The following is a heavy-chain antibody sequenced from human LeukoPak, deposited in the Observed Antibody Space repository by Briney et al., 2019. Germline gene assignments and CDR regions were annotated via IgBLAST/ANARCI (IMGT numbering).Heavy chain of an antibody. CDR1: GYAFTSYD. D-gene: IGHD3-9*01. J-gene: IGHJ6*03. Sequence: GASVKVSCKASGYAFTSYDINWVRQATGQGLEWMGWMNPNSGNTGYAQKFQGRVTMTRNTSISTAYMELSSLRSEDTAVYYCARGPGYYDILTGYYRYYYYYMDVWGKGTTVTISS. V-gene: IGHV1-8*01. CDR3: ARGPGYYDILTGYYRYYYYYMDV. CDR2: MNPNSGNT.